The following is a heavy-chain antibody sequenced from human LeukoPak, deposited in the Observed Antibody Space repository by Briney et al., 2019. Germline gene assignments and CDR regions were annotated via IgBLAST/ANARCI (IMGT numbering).Heavy chain of an antibody. CDR2: ISAYNGNT. J-gene: IGHJ3*02. CDR1: RYTFTSYG. D-gene: IGHD5-24*01. V-gene: IGHV1-18*01. CDR3: ARVTWLFDAFDI. Sequence: ASVKVSCKASRYTFTSYGISWVRQAPGQGLEWMGWISAYNGNTNYAQKLQGRVTMTTDTSTSTAYMELRSLRSDDTAVYYCARVTWLFDAFDIWGQGTMVTVSS.